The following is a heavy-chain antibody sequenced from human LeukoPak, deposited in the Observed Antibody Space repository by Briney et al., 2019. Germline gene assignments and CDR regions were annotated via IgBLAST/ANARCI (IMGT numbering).Heavy chain of an antibody. CDR3: AKKRYYYDSSGYSIDY. V-gene: IGHV3-33*06. CDR2: IWYDGSNK. CDR1: GFTFSSYV. J-gene: IGHJ4*02. Sequence: GGSLRLSCAASGFTFSSYVMHWVRQAPRKGLEWVAVIWYDGSNKYYADSVKGRFTISRDNSKNTLYLQMNSLRAEDTAVYYCAKKRYYYDSSGYSIDYWGQGTLVTVSS. D-gene: IGHD3-22*01.